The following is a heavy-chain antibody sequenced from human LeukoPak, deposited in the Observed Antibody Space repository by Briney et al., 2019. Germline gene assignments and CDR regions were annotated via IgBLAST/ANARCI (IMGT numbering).Heavy chain of an antibody. V-gene: IGHV3-33*01. CDR2: IWYDGSNR. CDR1: GFTFSSYG. CDR3: ATEVVWSVDY. D-gene: IGHD3-3*01. J-gene: IGHJ4*02. Sequence: PEGSLRLSCAASGFTFSSYGMHWVRQAPGKGLEWVAVIWYDGSNRYYADSVKGRFTISRDNSKNTLYLQMNSLRAEDTAVYYCATEVVWSVDYWGQGTLVTVSS.